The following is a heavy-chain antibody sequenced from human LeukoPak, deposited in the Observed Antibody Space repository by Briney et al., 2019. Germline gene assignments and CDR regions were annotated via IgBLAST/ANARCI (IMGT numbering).Heavy chain of an antibody. CDR3: ARSSYSSSSSV. D-gene: IGHD6-6*01. CDR2: INSDGSEG. Sequence: GGSLRLSCAVSGFTFSGFWMSWSRQAPGKGLEWVASINSDGSEGYYADVVKGRFTTSRDNAKNSLYLQINSLRAEDTAVYYCARSSYSSSSSVWGQGTMVTVSS. J-gene: IGHJ3*01. V-gene: IGHV3-7*03. CDR1: GFTFSGFW.